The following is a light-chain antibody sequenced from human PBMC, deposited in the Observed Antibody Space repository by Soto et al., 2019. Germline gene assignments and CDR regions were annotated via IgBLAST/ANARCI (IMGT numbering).Light chain of an antibody. V-gene: IGKV3-15*01. Sequence: EIVMTQSPATLSVSPGERATLSFSASHSVSSNLAWYQQKPGQAPRLLIYGASTRATGIPARFSGSGSGTEFTLTISSLQSEDFAVYYCQQYNNWPPWTLGQGTKVDI. CDR2: GAS. CDR1: HSVSSN. CDR3: QQYNNWPPWT. J-gene: IGKJ1*01.